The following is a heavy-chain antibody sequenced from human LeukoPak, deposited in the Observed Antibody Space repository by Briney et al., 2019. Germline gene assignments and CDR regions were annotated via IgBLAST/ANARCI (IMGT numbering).Heavy chain of an antibody. CDR1: GGSISSYY. CDR3: ARVPAGLYGSGSHYYYYGMDV. V-gene: IGHV4-59*01. CDR2: IFYSGSN. Sequence: SETLSLTCTVSGGSISSYYGSWIRQPPGKGREWIGYIFYSGSNNYDPSPKSRVTISVDTSKNQFSLKLSSVTAADTAVYCCARVPAGLYGSGSHYYYYGMDVWGQGTTVTVS. J-gene: IGHJ6*02. D-gene: IGHD3-10*01.